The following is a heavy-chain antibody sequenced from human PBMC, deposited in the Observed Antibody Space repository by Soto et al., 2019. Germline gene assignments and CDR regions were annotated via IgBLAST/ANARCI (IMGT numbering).Heavy chain of an antibody. V-gene: IGHV4-34*01. CDR1: GGSFSGYY. D-gene: IGHD3-10*01. Sequence: SETLSLTCAVYGGSFSGYYWSWIRQPPGKGLEWIGEINHSGSTNYNPSLKSRVTISVDTSKNQFSLKLSSVTAADTAVYYCAREKATTMVRGVINWFDPWGQGTLVTVSS. CDR3: AREKATTMVRGVINWFDP. CDR2: INHSGST. J-gene: IGHJ5*02.